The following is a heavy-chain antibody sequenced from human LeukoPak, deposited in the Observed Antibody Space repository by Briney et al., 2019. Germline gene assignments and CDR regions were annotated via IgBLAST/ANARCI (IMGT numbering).Heavy chain of an antibody. J-gene: IGHJ4*02. CDR2: IYTSGST. CDR3: ARAVSDYDILTGYYLQVGYFDY. Sequence: SETLSLTCTVSGGSISSYYWSWLRQPAGKGLEWIGRIYTSGSTNYNPSLKSRVTMSVDTSKNQFSLKLSYVTAADTAVYYCARAVSDYDILTGYYLQVGYFDYWGQGTLVTVSS. CDR1: GGSISSYY. V-gene: IGHV4-4*07. D-gene: IGHD3-9*01.